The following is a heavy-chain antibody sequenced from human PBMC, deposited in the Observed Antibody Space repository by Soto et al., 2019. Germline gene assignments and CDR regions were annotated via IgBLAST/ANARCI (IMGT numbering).Heavy chain of an antibody. D-gene: IGHD6-19*01. CDR3: ARVAGSGWYDG. J-gene: IGHJ4*02. V-gene: IGHV4-30-2*01. CDR1: GGYISSGGYS. Sequence: QLQLQESGSGLVKPSQTLSLTCAVSGGYISSGGYSWSWIRQPPGKGLEWIGNIYYSGSTYYNPSLKSRVIISVDRSKNQFSLELSSVTAADTAAYYSARVAGSGWYDGWGQGTLVTVSS. CDR2: IYYSGST.